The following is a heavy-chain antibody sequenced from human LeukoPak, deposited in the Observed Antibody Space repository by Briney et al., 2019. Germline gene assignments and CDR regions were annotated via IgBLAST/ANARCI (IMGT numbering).Heavy chain of an antibody. D-gene: IGHD3-10*01. V-gene: IGHV1-2*06. Sequence: GASVKVSCKASGYTFTGYYMHWVRQAPGQGREWMGRINPNSGGTNYAQKFQGRVTMTRDTSISTAYMELSRLRSDDTAVYYCARRPGSGELLTVGNWFDPWGQGTLVTVSS. J-gene: IGHJ5*02. CDR2: INPNSGGT. CDR3: ARRPGSGELLTVGNWFDP. CDR1: GYTFTGYY.